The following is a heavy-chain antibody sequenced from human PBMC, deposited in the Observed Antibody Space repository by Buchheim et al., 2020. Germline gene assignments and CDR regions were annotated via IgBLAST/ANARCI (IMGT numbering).Heavy chain of an antibody. CDR3: ARGLNPAATYYYYYYMDV. D-gene: IGHD2-2*01. CDR1: GDSINNNYW. J-gene: IGHJ6*03. CDR2: INHSGST. Sequence: QVQLQESGPGLVKPSGTLSLTCAVSGDSINNNYWWSWVRQPPGKGLEWIGEINHSGSTNYNPSLKSRVTISVDTSKNQFSLKLSSVTAADTAVYYCARGLNPAATYYYYYYMDVWGKGTT. V-gene: IGHV4-4*02.